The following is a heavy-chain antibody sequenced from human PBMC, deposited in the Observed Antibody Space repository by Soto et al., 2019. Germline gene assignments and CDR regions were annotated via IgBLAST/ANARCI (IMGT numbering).Heavy chain of an antibody. CDR3: AKDVEITVATSFAFDV. Sequence: MQLLESGGGLVQPGQSLTLSCVASGFTFDNYAMAWVRQAPGKGLEWVSRLTASGHRTYSAESGKGRFSISTENSKNTLYLQMTSLRAADTAVYYCAKDVEITVATSFAFDVWGQGTEVTVSS. CDR1: GFTFDNYA. V-gene: IGHV3-23*01. J-gene: IGHJ3*01. CDR2: LTASGHRT. D-gene: IGHD5-12*01.